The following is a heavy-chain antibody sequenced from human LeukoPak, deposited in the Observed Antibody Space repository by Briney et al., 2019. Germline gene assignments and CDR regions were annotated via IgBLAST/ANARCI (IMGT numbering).Heavy chain of an antibody. D-gene: IGHD2-15*01. CDR2: IKQDGSER. V-gene: IGHV3-7*03. J-gene: IGHJ4*02. Sequence: VGSLRLSCAASRLTFRSYWMSWVRQAPGKGLEWVANIKQDGSERYYVDSVKGRFTISRDNAKNLVYLQLNSLRVEDTAVYYCARDGGPFDSWGQGTLVTVSS. CDR1: RLTFRSYW. CDR3: ARDGGPFDS.